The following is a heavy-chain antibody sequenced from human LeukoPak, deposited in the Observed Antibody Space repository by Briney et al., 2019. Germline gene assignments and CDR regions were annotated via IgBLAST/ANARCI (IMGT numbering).Heavy chain of an antibody. CDR1: GYIFTNYY. V-gene: IGHV1-46*01. CDR3: ARDNSLRDTAWWFDP. CDR2: INPSGDNT. Sequence: GASVKISCKASGYIFTNYYMHWVRQAPGQGLEWIGIINPSGDNTWYAQKFQGRVTMTRDMATSTDYLEVSSLRSEDTAVYYCARDNSLRDTAWWFDPWGQGTLVTVSS. J-gene: IGHJ5*02. D-gene: IGHD5-24*01.